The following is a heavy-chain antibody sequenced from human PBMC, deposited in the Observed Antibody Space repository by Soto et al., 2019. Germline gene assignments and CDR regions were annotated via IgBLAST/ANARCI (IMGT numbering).Heavy chain of an antibody. CDR3: ARHVSGGETPMGYDFWSGYYRNWFDP. CDR1: GGSISSSSYY. V-gene: IGHV4-39*01. J-gene: IGHJ5*02. CDR2: IYYSGST. D-gene: IGHD3-3*01. Sequence: QLQLQESGPGLVKPSETLSLTCTVSGGSISSSSYYWGWIRQPPGKGLEWIGSIYYSGSTYYNPSLKSRVTISVDTSKNQFSLKLSSVTAADTAVYYCARHVSGGETPMGYDFWSGYYRNWFDPWGQGTLVTVSS.